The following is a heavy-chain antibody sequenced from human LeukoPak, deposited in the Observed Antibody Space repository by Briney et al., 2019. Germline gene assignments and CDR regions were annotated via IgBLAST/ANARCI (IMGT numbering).Heavy chain of an antibody. CDR3: ARCPTVSRSYYYCYFDY. CDR1: GYTFTSYG. Sequence: ASVKVSCKASGYTFTSYGISWVRQAPGQGLEWMGWISAYNGNTNYAQKLQGRVTMTTDTSTSTAYMELRSLRSDDTAVYYCARCPTVSRSYYYCYFDYWGQGTLVTVS. CDR2: ISAYNGNT. D-gene: IGHD1-26*01. V-gene: IGHV1-18*01. J-gene: IGHJ4*02.